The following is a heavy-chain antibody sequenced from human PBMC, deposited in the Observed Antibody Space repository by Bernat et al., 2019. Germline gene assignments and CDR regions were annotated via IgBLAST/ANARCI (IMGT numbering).Heavy chain of an antibody. CDR2: ISANTNYI. D-gene: IGHD5-24*01. CDR3: ARSPSDGDGTETYYFDC. J-gene: IGHJ4*02. Sequence: EVQLVESGGGLVKPGGSLRLSCAASGFTFSNFNMNWVRQAPGKGLEWVSSISANTNYIYYADSGKGRFTVSRDNARNSLFLQMNGLRAEDTAVYYCARSPSDGDGTETYYFDCWGQGILVTVSS. CDR1: GFTFSNFN. V-gene: IGHV3-21*01.